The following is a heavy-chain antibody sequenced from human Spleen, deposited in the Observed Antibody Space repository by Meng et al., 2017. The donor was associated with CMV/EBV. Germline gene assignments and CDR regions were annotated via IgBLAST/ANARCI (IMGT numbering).Heavy chain of an antibody. V-gene: IGHV1-46*01. J-gene: IGHJ2*01. D-gene: IGHD1-26*01. CDR1: FTSYY. Sequence: FTSYYMHWVRQSPGQGLEWMGIINPSGGSTSYAQKFQGRVTMTRDTSTSTVYMELSSLRSEDTAVYYCARDGQYSGSYSGGGWYFDLWGRGTLVTVSS. CDR3: ARDGQYSGSYSGGGWYFDL. CDR2: INPSGGST.